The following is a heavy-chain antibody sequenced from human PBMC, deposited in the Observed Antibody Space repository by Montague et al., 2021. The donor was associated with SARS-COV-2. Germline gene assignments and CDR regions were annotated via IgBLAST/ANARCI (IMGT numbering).Heavy chain of an antibody. V-gene: IGHV4-39*01. J-gene: IGHJ6*02. D-gene: IGHD3-10*01. CDR2: IYFNGHS. CDR3: ARHDNSGTYPMDV. Sequence: SETLSLTCTVSGGSISNSHYYCAWIRQPPGKGLEWIGSIYFNGHSYYNPSLKNRASISLDTSKNQYYLKLNSVAAADTAVYYCARHDNSGTYPMDVWGQGTTVTVSS. CDR1: GGSISNSHYY.